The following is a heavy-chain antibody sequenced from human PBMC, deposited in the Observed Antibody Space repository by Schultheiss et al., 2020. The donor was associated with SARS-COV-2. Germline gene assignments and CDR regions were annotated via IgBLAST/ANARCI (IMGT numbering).Heavy chain of an antibody. CDR1: GGSFSGYY. Sequence: SETLSLTCAVYGGSFSGYYWSWIRQPPGKGLEWIGEIKHSGSTNYNPSLKSRVTISVDTSKIQFSLKLSSVTAADTAVYYCGYSSSSRKDDAFDIWGQGTLVTVSS. CDR3: GYSSSSRKDDAFDI. CDR2: IKHSGST. V-gene: IGHV4-34*01. J-gene: IGHJ3*02. D-gene: IGHD6-6*01.